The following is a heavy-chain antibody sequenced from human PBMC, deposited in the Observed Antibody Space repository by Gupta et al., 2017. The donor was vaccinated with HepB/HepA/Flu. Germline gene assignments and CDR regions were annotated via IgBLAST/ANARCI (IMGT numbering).Heavy chain of an antibody. CDR1: GFTFSSSG. V-gene: IGHV3-33*01. D-gene: IGHD6-13*01. CDR2: IWYDGSNK. Sequence: QVQLVESGGGVVQPGRSLRLSCAASGFTFSSSGMHWVRQAPGKGLEWVAVIWYDGSNKYYADSVKGRFTISRDNSKNTLYLQMNSLRAEDTAVYYCARAAGTGYYYYGMDVWGQGTTVTVSS. CDR3: ARAAGTGYYYYGMDV. J-gene: IGHJ6*02.